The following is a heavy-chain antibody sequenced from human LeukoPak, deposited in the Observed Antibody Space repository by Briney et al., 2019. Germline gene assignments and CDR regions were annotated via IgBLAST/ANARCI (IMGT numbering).Heavy chain of an antibody. D-gene: IGHD3-3*01. V-gene: IGHV1-8*01. Sequence: ASVKVSCKASGYTFTSYDINWVRQATGQGLEWMGWMNPNSGNTGYAQKFQGRVTMTRNTSISTAYMELSSLRSEDTAVYYCATLFGVVIGTTRAWGQGTLVTVSS. CDR1: GYTFTSYD. CDR2: MNPNSGNT. J-gene: IGHJ5*02. CDR3: ATLFGVVIGTTRA.